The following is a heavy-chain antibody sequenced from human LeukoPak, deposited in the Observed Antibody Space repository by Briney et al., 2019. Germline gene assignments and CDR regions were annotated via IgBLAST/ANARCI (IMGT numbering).Heavy chain of an antibody. Sequence: SETLSLTCTVSGYSISSGYYWGWIRQPPGKGLEWIGSIYHSGSTYYNPSRNSRVTITVDTSKNQFSLKLSSVTAADTAVYYCAKKKTKYYYDSSGYDAFDIWGQGTMVTVSS. V-gene: IGHV4-38-2*02. D-gene: IGHD3-22*01. CDR3: AKKKTKYYYDSSGYDAFDI. J-gene: IGHJ3*02. CDR1: GYSISSGYY. CDR2: IYHSGST.